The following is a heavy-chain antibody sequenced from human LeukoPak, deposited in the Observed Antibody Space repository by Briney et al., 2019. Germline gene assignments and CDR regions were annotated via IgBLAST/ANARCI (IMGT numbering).Heavy chain of an antibody. J-gene: IGHJ4*02. CDR2: INPNSGGT. CDR1: GYTFTGYY. D-gene: IGHD5-12*01. Sequence: ASVKVSCKASGYTFTGYYMHWVRQAPGQGLEWMGWINPNSGGTNYAQKFQGRVTMTRDTSISTAYMELSRPRSDDTAVYYCARASGIVATISGYWGQGTLVTVSS. CDR3: ARASGIVATISGY. V-gene: IGHV1-2*02.